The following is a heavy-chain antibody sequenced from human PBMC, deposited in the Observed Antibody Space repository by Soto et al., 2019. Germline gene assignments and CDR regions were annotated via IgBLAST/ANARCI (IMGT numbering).Heavy chain of an antibody. CDR2: IIPIFGTA. Sequence: SVKVSCKASGGTFSSYAISWVRQAPGQGLEWMGGIIPIFGTANYAQKFQGRVTITADESTSTAYMELSSLRSEDTAVYYCARDERGGVVTTAEYYYYGMDVWGQGTTVTVSS. D-gene: IGHD3-3*01. V-gene: IGHV1-69*13. CDR3: ARDERGGVVTTAEYYYYGMDV. CDR1: GGTFSSYA. J-gene: IGHJ6*02.